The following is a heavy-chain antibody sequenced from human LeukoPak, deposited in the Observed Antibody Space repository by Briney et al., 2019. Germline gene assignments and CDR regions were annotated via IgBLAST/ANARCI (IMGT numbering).Heavy chain of an antibody. V-gene: IGHV1-18*01. CDR3: ASGSSSPSFYYYYYYGMDV. CDR2: ISAYNGNT. D-gene: IGHD6-6*01. J-gene: IGHJ6*02. CDR1: GYTFTSYG. Sequence: ASVKVSCKASGYTFTSYGISWVRQAPGQGLEWMGWISAYNGNTNYAQKLQGRVTMTTDTSTSTACMELRSLRSDDTAVYYCASGSSSPSFYYYYYYGMDVWGQGTTVTVSS.